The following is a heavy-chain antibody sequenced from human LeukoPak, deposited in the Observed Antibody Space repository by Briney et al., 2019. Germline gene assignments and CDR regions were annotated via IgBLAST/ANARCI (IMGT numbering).Heavy chain of an antibody. CDR3: ARSKSYDSSGYNFDY. D-gene: IGHD3-22*01. J-gene: IGHJ4*02. V-gene: IGHV3-30*02. CDR1: GFTFSSYG. CDR2: IRWDGIIK. Sequence: PGGSLRLSCAASGFTFSSYGMHWVRQAPGKGLEWVAFIRWDGIIKYYADSVKGRFSISRDNSKNTLYLQMNSLRAEDTAVYYCARSKSYDSSGYNFDYWGQGTLVTVSS.